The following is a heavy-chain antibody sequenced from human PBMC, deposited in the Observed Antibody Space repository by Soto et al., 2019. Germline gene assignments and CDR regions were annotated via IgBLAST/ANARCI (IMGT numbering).Heavy chain of an antibody. CDR2: IDPRSGAS. V-gene: IGHV1-2*02. CDR1: GYPFTDLY. J-gene: IGHJ4*02. Sequence: GASVKVSCKPSGYPFTDLYIHWVRQAPGLGLEWMGWIDPRSGASRKTQRFQGRFTMTRDTSTNTVYMELSSLRSDDTAVYFCASDNYGTLDYWGQGTLVTVSS. CDR3: ASDNYGTLDY. D-gene: IGHD3-10*01.